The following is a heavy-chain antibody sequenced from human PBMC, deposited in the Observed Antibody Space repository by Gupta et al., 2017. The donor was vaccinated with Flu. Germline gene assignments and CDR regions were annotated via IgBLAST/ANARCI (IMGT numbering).Heavy chain of an antibody. J-gene: IGHJ4*02. CDR1: GFTLSSYG. CDR3: ARATDSYDYESSGRGEYYFDY. V-gene: IGHV3-33*01. D-gene: IGHD3-22*01. CDR2: IWYDGSNR. Sequence: QVQLVESGGGVVQPGRSLRLSCAPSGFTLSSYGIHWVRQTPGKGLEWVAVIWYDGSNRYYADSVKGRCTSARDNSKNTLYLQMNSLRAEDTGVYYCARATDSYDYESSGRGEYYFDYWGQGTLVTVSS.